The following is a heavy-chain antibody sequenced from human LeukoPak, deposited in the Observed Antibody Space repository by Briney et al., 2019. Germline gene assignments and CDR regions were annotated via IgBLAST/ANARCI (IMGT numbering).Heavy chain of an antibody. Sequence: PGGSLRLSCAASGFTFSDFSLHWVRQAPGKGLEWVASISSNVKDKYYLNSLTGRLTISRDNSKNTLSLQMVSLRTADTAVYFCARGQKSFLSGGNFFDFWGRGTLVTVSS. J-gene: IGHJ4*02. CDR1: GFTFSDFS. CDR3: ARGQKSFLSGGNFFDF. D-gene: IGHD4-23*01. CDR2: ISSNVKDK. V-gene: IGHV3-30*04.